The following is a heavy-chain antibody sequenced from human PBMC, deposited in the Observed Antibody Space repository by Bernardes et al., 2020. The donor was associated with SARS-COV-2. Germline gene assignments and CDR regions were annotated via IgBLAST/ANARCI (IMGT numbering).Heavy chain of an antibody. CDR1: GFTFSNAW. V-gene: IGHV3-15*01. J-gene: IGHJ3*02. CDR3: TTETYCGGDCYEGEDAFDI. D-gene: IGHD2-21*02. Sequence: GGSLRLSCAASGFTFSNAWMSWVRQAPGKGLEWVGRIKSKTDGGTTDYAAPVKGRFTISRDDSKNTLYLQMNSLKTEDTAVYYCTTETYCGGDCYEGEDAFDIWGQGTMVTVSS. CDR2: IKSKTDGGTT.